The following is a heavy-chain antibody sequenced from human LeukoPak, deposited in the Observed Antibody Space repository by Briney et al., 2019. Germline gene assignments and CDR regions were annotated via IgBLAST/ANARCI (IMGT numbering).Heavy chain of an antibody. CDR2: ISGSGGST. J-gene: IGHJ3*02. Sequence: PGGSLRLSCAASGFTFSSYAMSWVRQAPGMGLEWVSAISGSGGSTYYADSVKGRFTISRDNSKNTLYLQMNSLRAEDTAVYYCAKYGYGPTDAFDIWGQGTMVTVSS. D-gene: IGHD5-18*01. V-gene: IGHV3-23*01. CDR1: GFTFSSYA. CDR3: AKYGYGPTDAFDI.